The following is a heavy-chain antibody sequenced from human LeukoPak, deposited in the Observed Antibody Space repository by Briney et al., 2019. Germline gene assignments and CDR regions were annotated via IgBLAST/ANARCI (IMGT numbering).Heavy chain of an antibody. Sequence: PGGSLRLSCAASGFTFSSYAMHWVRQAPXXGLEWVAVISYDGSNKYYADSVKGRFTISRDNSKNTLYLQMNSLRAEDTAVYYCARDPGYSGYSDAFDIWGQGTMVTVSS. CDR2: ISYDGSNK. V-gene: IGHV3-30-3*01. J-gene: IGHJ3*02. D-gene: IGHD5-12*01. CDR3: ARDPGYSGYSDAFDI. CDR1: GFTFSSYA.